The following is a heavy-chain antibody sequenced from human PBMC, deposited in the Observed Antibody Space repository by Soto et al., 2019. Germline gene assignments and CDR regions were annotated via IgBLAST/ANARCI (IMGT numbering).Heavy chain of an antibody. Sequence: QVRLVQSEAEVKKAGSSVKVSCKASGGTFISDAVTWVRQAPGQGLEWMGGVIPMFPKANYAQKFQGRATITADKSTSTVYMELHNLKSEDTALDDCARCHSDSSGPGYLDSWGQGTLVTVTS. CDR2: VIPMFPKA. J-gene: IGHJ4*02. V-gene: IGHV1-69*06. D-gene: IGHD3-22*01. CDR3: ARCHSDSSGPGYLDS. CDR1: GGTFISDA.